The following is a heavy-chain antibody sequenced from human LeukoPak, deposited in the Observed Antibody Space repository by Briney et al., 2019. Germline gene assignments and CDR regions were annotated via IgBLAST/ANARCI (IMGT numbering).Heavy chain of an antibody. J-gene: IGHJ4*02. CDR2: IAGSDGFT. CDR1: GFPFSSYA. Sequence: GGSLRLSCAASGFPFSSYAMNWVRQAPGRGLEWVSVIAGSDGFTQYADSVKGRFTISRDNSKNAVYLQMNRLRVEDTALYYCVRSLDYWGQGTLVTVSS. CDR3: VRSLDY. V-gene: IGHV3-23*01.